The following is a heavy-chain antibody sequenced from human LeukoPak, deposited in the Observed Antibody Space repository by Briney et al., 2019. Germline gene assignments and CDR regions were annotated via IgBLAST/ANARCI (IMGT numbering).Heavy chain of an antibody. CDR3: AVLWFGDPTPDY. CDR1: GGTFSSYA. CDR2: IIPIFGTA. V-gene: IGHV1-69*01. D-gene: IGHD3-10*01. J-gene: IGHJ4*02. Sequence: SVKVSCKASGGTFSSYAISWVRQAPGQGLEWMGGIIPIFGTANYAQKFQGRVTITADESTSTAYMELSSLRSEDTAVYYCAVLWFGDPTPDYWGQGTLVTVSS.